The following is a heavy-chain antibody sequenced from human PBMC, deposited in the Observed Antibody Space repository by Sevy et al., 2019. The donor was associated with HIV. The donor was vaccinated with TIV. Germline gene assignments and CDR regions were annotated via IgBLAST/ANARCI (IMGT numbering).Heavy chain of an antibody. Sequence: KQSQTLSLTCAISGDSVSSIRTSWNWIRQSPSRGLEWLGRTYYRSKWYNDYATSVKSRITINADTSKNQVSLQLNSVTPEDTVVYYCAERTNDVFYYGMDVWGQGTTVTVSS. J-gene: IGHJ6*02. CDR2: TYYRSKWYN. CDR3: AERTNDVFYYGMDV. V-gene: IGHV6-1*01. CDR1: GDSVSSIRTS.